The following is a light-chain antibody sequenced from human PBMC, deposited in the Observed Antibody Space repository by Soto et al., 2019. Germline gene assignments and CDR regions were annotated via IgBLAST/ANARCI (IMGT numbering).Light chain of an antibody. CDR3: ASWDDRLGAVI. Sequence: QSVLTQPPSASGTPGQKVFISCSGSSSNIGGTNYAYWYQQLPGAAPKLLMHSNNLRPSGVPERISGNKFGTAASLATSGLRSEDEAVYYCASWDDRLGAVIFGGGTKLTVL. V-gene: IGLV1-47*02. J-gene: IGLJ2*01. CDR2: SNN. CDR1: SSNIGGTNY.